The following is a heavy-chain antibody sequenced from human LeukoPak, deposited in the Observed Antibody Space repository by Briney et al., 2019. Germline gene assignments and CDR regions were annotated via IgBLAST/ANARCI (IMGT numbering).Heavy chain of an antibody. J-gene: IGHJ4*02. Sequence: GGSLRPSCAASGFTFDDYAMHWVRQAPEKGLEWVSGISWNSGSIGYADPVKGRFTISRDNAKNSLYLQMNSLRAEDTALYYCAKAILDMTTVTSFDYWGQGTLATVSS. V-gene: IGHV3-9*01. CDR2: ISWNSGSI. CDR1: GFTFDDYA. D-gene: IGHD4-17*01. CDR3: AKAILDMTTVTSFDY.